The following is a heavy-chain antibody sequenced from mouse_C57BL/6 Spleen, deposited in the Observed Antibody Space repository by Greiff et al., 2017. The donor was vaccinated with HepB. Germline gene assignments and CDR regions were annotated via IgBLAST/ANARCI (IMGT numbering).Heavy chain of an antibody. D-gene: IGHD1-1*01. CDR2: INPYNGGT. CDR1: GYTFTDYY. V-gene: IGHV1-19*01. CDR3: ARKSSYDYAMDY. Sequence: EVQLQQSGPVLVKPGASVKMSCKASGYTFTDYYMNWVKQSHGKSLEWIGVINPYNGGTSYNQKFKGKATLTVDKSSSTAYMELNSLTSEDSAVYYCARKSSYDYAMDYWGQGTSVTVSS. J-gene: IGHJ4*01.